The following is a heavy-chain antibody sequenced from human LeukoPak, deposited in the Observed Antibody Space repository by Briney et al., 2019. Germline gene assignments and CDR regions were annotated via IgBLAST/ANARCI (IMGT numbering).Heavy chain of an antibody. Sequence: ASVKVSCKASGYTFTTYGISWVRQAPGQGPEWMGWISAYNGNTNYAQKVQGRVTMTTDTSTSTAYMELRSLRSDDTAVYYCARGCSGGSCYDYFYYGMDVWDQGTTVTVSS. J-gene: IGHJ6*02. V-gene: IGHV1-18*01. CDR2: ISAYNGNT. CDR3: ARGCSGGSCYDYFYYGMDV. CDR1: GYTFTTYG. D-gene: IGHD2-15*01.